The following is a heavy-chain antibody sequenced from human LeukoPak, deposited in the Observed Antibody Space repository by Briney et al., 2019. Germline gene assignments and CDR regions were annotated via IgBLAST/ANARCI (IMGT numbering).Heavy chain of an antibody. V-gene: IGHV4-34*01. Sequence: SETLSLTCAVYGGSFSGYYWSWIRPPPGKGLEWIGEINHSGSTNYSPSLKSRVTISVDTSKNKFSLKLSSVPAADTAVYYCARHDSYYFDYWGQGTLVTVSS. CDR3: ARHDSYYFDY. D-gene: IGHD2-21*02. CDR2: INHSGST. J-gene: IGHJ4*02. CDR1: GGSFSGYY.